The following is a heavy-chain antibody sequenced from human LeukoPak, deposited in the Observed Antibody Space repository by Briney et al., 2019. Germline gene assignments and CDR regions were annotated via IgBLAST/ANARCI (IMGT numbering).Heavy chain of an antibody. D-gene: IGHD2-21*02. V-gene: IGHV4-59*01. CDR2: IYYSGST. CDR3: AREPVVTAISEYAFDI. CDR1: GGSISSYY. J-gene: IGHJ3*02. Sequence: PSETLSLTCTVSGGSISSYYWSWIRQPPGKGLGWIGYIYYSGSTNYNPSLKSRVTISVDTSKNQFSLKLSSVTAADTAVYYCAREPVVTAISEYAFDIWGQGTMVTVSS.